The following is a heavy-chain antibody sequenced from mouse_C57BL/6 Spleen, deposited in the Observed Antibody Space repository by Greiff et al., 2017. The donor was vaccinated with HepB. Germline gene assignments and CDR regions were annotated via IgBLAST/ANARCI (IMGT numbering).Heavy chain of an antibody. Sequence: EVKLVESGGGLVQPGGSLSLSCAASGFTFTDYYMSWVRQPPGKALEWLGFIRNKANGYTTEYSASVKGRFTISRDNSQSILYLQMNALRAEDSATYYCARPSGDGNLYWYFDVWGTGTTVTVSS. V-gene: IGHV7-3*01. CDR1: GFTFTDYY. J-gene: IGHJ1*03. CDR3: ARPSGDGNLYWYFDV. D-gene: IGHD2-1*01. CDR2: IRNKANGYTT.